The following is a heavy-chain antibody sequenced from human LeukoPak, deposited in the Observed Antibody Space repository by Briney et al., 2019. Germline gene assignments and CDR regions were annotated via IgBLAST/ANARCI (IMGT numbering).Heavy chain of an antibody. CDR3: AKDIGLRWDRYFDY. Sequence: PGGSLRLSCAASGFTFDDYAMHWVRQAPGKGLEWVSGISWNNGSIGYADSVKGRFTISRDNAKNSLYLQMNSLRAEDTALYYCAKDIGLRWDRYFDYWGQGTLVTVSS. V-gene: IGHV3-9*01. CDR2: ISWNNGSI. D-gene: IGHD3-16*01. CDR1: GFTFDDYA. J-gene: IGHJ4*02.